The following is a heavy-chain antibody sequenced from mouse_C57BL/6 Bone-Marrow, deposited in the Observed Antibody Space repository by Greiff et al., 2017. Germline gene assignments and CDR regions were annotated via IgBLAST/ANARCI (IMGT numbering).Heavy chain of an antibody. J-gene: IGHJ3*01. CDR3: ARWGYYGISFAY. V-gene: IGHV1-7*01. D-gene: IGHD1-1*01. CDR2: INPSSGYT. Sequence: QVHVKQSGAELAKPGASVKLSCKASGYTFTSYWMHWVKQRPGQGLEWIGYINPSSGYTKYNQKFKDKATVTADKSSSTAYMQLSSLTYEDSAVYYCARWGYYGISFAYWGQGTLVTVSA. CDR1: GYTFTSYW.